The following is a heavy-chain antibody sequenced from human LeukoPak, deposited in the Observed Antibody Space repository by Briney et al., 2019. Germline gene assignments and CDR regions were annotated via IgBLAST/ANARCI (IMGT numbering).Heavy chain of an antibody. CDR3: ARVGIAARPGYMDV. Sequence: SETLSLTCTVSGGSISSYYWSWIRQPPGKGLEWIGYIYYSGSTNYNPSLKSRVTISVDTSKNQFSPKLSSVTAADTAVYYCARVGIAARPGYMDVWGKGTTVTVSS. V-gene: IGHV4-59*01. CDR1: GGSISSYY. CDR2: IYYSGST. D-gene: IGHD6-6*01. J-gene: IGHJ6*03.